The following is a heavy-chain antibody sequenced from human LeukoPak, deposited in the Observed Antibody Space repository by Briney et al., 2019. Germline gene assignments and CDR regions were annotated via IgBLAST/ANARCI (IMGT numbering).Heavy chain of an antibody. V-gene: IGHV3-23*01. CDR2: ISGSGGST. D-gene: IGHD6-13*01. J-gene: IGHJ4*02. CDR1: GFTFSIYA. Sequence: GGSLRLSCAASGFTFSIYAMSWVRQAPGKGLEWVSAISGSGGSTYYADSVKGRFTISRDNSKNTLYLQMNSLRAEDTAVYYCAKDAVSSSWYTGGVYWGQGTLVTVSS. CDR3: AKDAVSSSWYTGGVY.